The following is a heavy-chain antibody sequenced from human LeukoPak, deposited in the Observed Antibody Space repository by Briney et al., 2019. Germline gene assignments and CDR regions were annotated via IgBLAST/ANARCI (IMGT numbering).Heavy chain of an antibody. CDR1: GGSSA. J-gene: IGHJ5*02. D-gene: IGHD2-2*01. V-gene: IGHV1-18*01. CDR2: ISAYNGNT. CDR3: ARDIVVVPAAIHSNWFDP. Sequence: ASVKVSCKASGGSSAISWVRQAPGQGLEWMGWISAYNGNTNYAQKLQGRVTMTTDTSTSTAYMELRSLRSDDTAVYYCARDIVVVPAAIHSNWFDPWGQGTLVTVSS.